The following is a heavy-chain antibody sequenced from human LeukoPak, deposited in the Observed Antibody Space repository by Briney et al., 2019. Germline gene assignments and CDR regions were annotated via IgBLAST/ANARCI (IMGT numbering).Heavy chain of an antibody. CDR1: GFTFGSCW. J-gene: IGHJ4*02. Sequence: GGSLRLSCAASGFTFGSCWMNWVRQAPGKGLEWVSSISSSSSYIYYADSVKGRFTTSRDNAKNSLYLQMNSLRAEDTAVYYCARPTAGTIDYWGQGTLVTVSS. CDR2: ISSSSSYI. V-gene: IGHV3-21*01. D-gene: IGHD1-14*01. CDR3: ARPTAGTIDY.